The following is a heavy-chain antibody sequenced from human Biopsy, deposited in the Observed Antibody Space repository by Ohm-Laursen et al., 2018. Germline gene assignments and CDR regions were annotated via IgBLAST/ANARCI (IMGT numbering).Heavy chain of an antibody. D-gene: IGHD4-23*01. J-gene: IGHJ1*01. CDR1: GGSFTGHY. CDR3: ARGSNEYGGLYFPH. CDR2: ISYTGYT. Sequence: TLSLTCTVSGGSFTGHYWSWIRQPPGKGLEWIGHISYTGYTSYKSSLKSRVTISLDTSRKHSSLRLTSLAAADTAVYYCARGSNEYGGLYFPHWGQGTLVTVSS. V-gene: IGHV4-59*11.